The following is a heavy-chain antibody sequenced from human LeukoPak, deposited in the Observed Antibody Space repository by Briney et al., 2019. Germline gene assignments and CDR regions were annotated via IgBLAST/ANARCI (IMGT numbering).Heavy chain of an antibody. Sequence: ASVKVSCKASGYTFIGYYIHWVRQAPGQGLESMGWINPNSGGTSYAQQFQGRVTMTRDTSISTAYMESSRLRSDDTAVYYCARGGPTVTTSDSGWFDPWGQGTLVTVSS. CDR3: ARGGPTVTTSDSGWFDP. D-gene: IGHD4-17*01. V-gene: IGHV1-2*02. J-gene: IGHJ5*02. CDR1: GYTFIGYY. CDR2: INPNSGGT.